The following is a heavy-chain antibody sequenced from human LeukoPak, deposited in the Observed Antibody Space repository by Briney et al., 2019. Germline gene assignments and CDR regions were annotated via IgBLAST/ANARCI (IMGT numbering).Heavy chain of an antibody. Sequence: AGGSLRLSCAASGFTFSSYGMSWVRQAPGKGLEWVSAISGSGGSTYYADSVKGRFTISRDNSKNTLYLRMNSLRAEDTAVYYCAKTGYGCSGGSCQRERYYYYYYMDVWGKGTTVTISS. J-gene: IGHJ6*03. CDR1: GFTFSSYG. D-gene: IGHD2-15*01. V-gene: IGHV3-23*01. CDR3: AKTGYGCSGGSCQRERYYYYYYMDV. CDR2: ISGSGGST.